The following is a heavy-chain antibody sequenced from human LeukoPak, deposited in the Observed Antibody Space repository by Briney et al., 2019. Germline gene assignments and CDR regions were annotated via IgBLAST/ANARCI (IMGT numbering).Heavy chain of an antibody. Sequence: PSQTLSLTCTVSGGSISSGSYYWSWIRQPPGKGLEWIGYIYYDGSTYYNPSLKSRVTISVDTSKNQFSLKLSSVTAADTAVYYCARASGWYNLYYYYYMDVWGKGTTVTVSS. J-gene: IGHJ6*03. CDR1: GGSISSGSYY. CDR3: ARASGWYNLYYYYYMDV. CDR2: IYYDGST. D-gene: IGHD6-19*01. V-gene: IGHV4-30-4*07.